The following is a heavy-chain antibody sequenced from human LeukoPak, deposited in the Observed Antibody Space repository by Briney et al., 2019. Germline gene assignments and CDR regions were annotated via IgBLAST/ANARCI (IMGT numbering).Heavy chain of an antibody. CDR2: IYSGGST. J-gene: IGHJ4*02. CDR1: GFTVSSNY. CDR3: AKSPAVAGTVY. Sequence: GGSLRLSCAASGFTVSSNYMSWVRQAPGKGLEWVSVIYSGGSTYYADSVKGRFTISRDNAKNSLYLQMNSLRAEDTALYYCAKSPAVAGTVYWGQGTLVTVSS. D-gene: IGHD6-19*01. V-gene: IGHV3-53*05.